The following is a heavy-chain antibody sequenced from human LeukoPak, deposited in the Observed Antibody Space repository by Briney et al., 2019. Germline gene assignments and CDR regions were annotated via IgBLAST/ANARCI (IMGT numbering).Heavy chain of an antibody. V-gene: IGHV3-30-3*01. J-gene: IGHJ4*02. CDR1: GFTFSSYA. Sequence: QPGGSLRLSCAASGFTFSSYAMHWVRQAPGKGLEWVAVISYDGSNKYYADSVKGRFTISRDNSKNTLYLQMNSLRAEDTAVYYCARDARGAGDYWGQGTLVTVSS. CDR2: ISYDGSNK. CDR3: ARDARGAGDY. D-gene: IGHD3-10*01.